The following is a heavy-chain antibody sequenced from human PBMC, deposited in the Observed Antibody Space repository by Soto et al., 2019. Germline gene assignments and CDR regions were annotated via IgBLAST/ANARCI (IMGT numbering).Heavy chain of an antibody. D-gene: IGHD1-26*01. CDR1: GGSVSSYY. J-gene: IGHJ5*02. Sequence: SETLSLTCTVSGGSVSSYYWSWIRQPPGKGLEWIGYIYYSGSTNYNPSLKSRVTISVDTSKNQFSLKLSSVTAADTAVYYCARVVPYSGSYWTFDPWGQGTLVTVSS. V-gene: IGHV4-59*02. CDR2: IYYSGST. CDR3: ARVVPYSGSYWTFDP.